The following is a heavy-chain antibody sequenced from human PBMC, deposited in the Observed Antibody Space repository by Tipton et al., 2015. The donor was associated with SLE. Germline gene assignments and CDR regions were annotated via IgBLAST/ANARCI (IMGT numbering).Heavy chain of an antibody. V-gene: IGHV4-31*03. Sequence: LRLSCTVSGGSISSGGYYWSWIRQHPGKGLEWIGYIYYSGSTYYNPSLKSRVTISVDTSKNQFSLKLSSVTAADTAVYYCARANGDYVQDYWGQGTLVTVSS. CDR1: GGSISSGGYY. J-gene: IGHJ4*02. D-gene: IGHD4-17*01. CDR3: ARANGDYVQDY. CDR2: IYYSGST.